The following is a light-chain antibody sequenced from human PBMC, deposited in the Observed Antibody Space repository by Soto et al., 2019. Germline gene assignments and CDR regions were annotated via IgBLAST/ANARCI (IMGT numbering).Light chain of an antibody. CDR2: DTS. Sequence: IVMTQSPATLSVSPGDRATLSCRASQSVSSDLAWFQQKPGQAPRLLIYDTSSRATDIPDRFSGSGSGTDFTLTISRLEPEDFPVYYCQHYGNSKWTFGQGINVEIX. J-gene: IGKJ1*01. CDR3: QHYGNSKWT. CDR1: QSVSSD. V-gene: IGKV3-20*01.